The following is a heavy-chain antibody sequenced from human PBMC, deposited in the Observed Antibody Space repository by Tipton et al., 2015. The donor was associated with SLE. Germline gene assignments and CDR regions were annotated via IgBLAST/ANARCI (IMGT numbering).Heavy chain of an antibody. Sequence: QSGAEVKKPGASVKVSCKASGYTFTGYYMHWVRQAPGQGLEWMGRINPNSGGTNYAQKFQGRVTMTRDTSISTAYMELSRLRSDDTAVYYCARTMKIVGANWFDPWGQGTLVTVSS. CDR1: GYTFTGYY. J-gene: IGHJ5*02. CDR2: INPNSGGT. D-gene: IGHD1-26*01. CDR3: ARTMKIVGANWFDP. V-gene: IGHV1-2*06.